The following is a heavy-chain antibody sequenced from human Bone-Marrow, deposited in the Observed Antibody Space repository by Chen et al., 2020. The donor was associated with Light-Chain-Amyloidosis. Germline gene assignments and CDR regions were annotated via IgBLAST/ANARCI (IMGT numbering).Heavy chain of an antibody. CDR1: EYTFPNYW. CDR2: IYPDDSDA. J-gene: IGHJ4*02. V-gene: IGHV5-51*01. CDR3: ARRRDGYNFDY. D-gene: IGHD5-12*01. Sequence: EVQLEQSGPEVKKPGASLKIPCKGSEYTFPNYWIGWVRQMPGNGLEWMGVIYPDDSDARYRPSLEGKVTISADKSITTAYLQWRSLKASDTAMYYCARRRDGYNFDYWGQGPLVT.